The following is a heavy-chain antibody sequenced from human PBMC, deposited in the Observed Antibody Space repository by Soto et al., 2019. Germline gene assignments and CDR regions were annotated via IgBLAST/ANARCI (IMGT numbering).Heavy chain of an antibody. CDR2: ISAYNGNT. V-gene: IGHV1-18*01. CDR3: ASSEYSSSWYGNYYYYGMDV. CDR1: GYTFTSYG. Sequence: QVPLVQSGAEVKKPGASVKVSCKASGYTFTSYGISWVRQAPGQGLEWMGWISAYNGNTNYAQKLQGRVTMTTDTTTSTAYMELRSLRSDDTAVYYCASSEYSSSWYGNYYYYGMDVWGQGTTVTVSS. J-gene: IGHJ6*02. D-gene: IGHD6-13*01.